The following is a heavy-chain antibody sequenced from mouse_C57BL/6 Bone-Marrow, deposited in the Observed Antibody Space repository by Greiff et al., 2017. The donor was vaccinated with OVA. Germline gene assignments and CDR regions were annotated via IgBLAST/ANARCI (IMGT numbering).Heavy chain of an antibody. V-gene: IGHV1-47*01. Sequence: QVQLQQSGAELVKPGASVKMSCKASGSTFPTYPIEWMKQNPGKSLSWIGNFHPYNDDTKYNEKFKGKATLTVEKSSSTVYLELSRLTSDDSAVYYCAVDSSGRGFAYWGQGTLVTVSA. J-gene: IGHJ3*01. CDR2: FHPYNDDT. CDR3: AVDSSGRGFAY. CDR1: GSTFPTYP. D-gene: IGHD3-2*02.